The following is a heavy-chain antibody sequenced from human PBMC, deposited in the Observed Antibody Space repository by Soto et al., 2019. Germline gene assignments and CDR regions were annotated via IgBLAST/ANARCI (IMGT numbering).Heavy chain of an antibody. V-gene: IGHV4-4*02. D-gene: IGHD2-2*01. J-gene: IGHJ4*02. CDR2: IYHTGSA. CDR3: ARGYCSSTSCYEFDY. CDR1: GGSISSHNY. Sequence: SETLSLTCTVSGGSISSHNYWSWVRQPPGKGPEWIGEIYHTGSANYNPSLESRVTMSLDKSKNQFSLKLTSVTAADTAMYYCARGYCSSTSCYEFDYWGQGTLVTVSS.